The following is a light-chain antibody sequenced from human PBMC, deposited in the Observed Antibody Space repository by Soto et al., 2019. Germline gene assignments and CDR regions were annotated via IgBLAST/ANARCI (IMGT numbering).Light chain of an antibody. CDR3: LQHNSYPVT. CDR1: QGISSY. J-gene: IGKJ4*01. Sequence: ILMTQSPSSLSASVGDRVTITCRASQGISSYLAWYQQKPGKAPKLLIYAASTLQSGVPSRFSGSGSGTEFTLTISSLQPEDFATYYCLQHNSYPVTFGGGTKVDIK. V-gene: IGKV1-9*01. CDR2: AAS.